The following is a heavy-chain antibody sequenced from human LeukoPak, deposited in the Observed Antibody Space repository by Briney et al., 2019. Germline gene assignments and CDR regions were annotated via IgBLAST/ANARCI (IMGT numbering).Heavy chain of an antibody. CDR3: AKGRAAAAAFDY. CDR1: GFTFSSYG. J-gene: IGHJ4*02. Sequence: PGGSLRLSCAASGFTFSSYGMHWVRQAPGKGLEWVAVISYDGSNKYYADSVKGRFTISRDNSKNTLYLQMNRLRAEDTAVYYCAKGRAAAAAFDYWGQGTLVTVSS. V-gene: IGHV3-30*18. D-gene: IGHD6-13*01. CDR2: ISYDGSNK.